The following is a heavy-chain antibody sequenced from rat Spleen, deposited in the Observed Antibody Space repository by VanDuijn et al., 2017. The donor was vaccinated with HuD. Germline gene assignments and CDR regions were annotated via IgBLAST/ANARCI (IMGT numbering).Heavy chain of an antibody. J-gene: IGHJ2*01. D-gene: IGHD1-4*01. CDR2: ITNTGGGIT. CDR1: GFTFNNYW. Sequence: EVQLVESGGGLVQPGRSLKLACIASGFTFNNYWMTWIRQAPGKGLEWVASITNTGGGITYYQDSVKGRFTISRDNAKSTLYLQMNSLRSEDTATYYCARHDPGITPFDHWGQGVMVTVSS. V-gene: IGHV5-31*01. CDR3: ARHDPGITPFDH.